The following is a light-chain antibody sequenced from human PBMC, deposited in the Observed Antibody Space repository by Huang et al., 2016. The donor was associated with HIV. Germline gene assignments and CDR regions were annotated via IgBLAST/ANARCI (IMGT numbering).Light chain of an antibody. Sequence: DIQLTQSPSSLSVSVGDTVIITCRASKSISTYLNWYQHQPGKAPKLLIAAASSLKSGSQSTCNGSGSRTDFTLTIDRLQQRDFATSYDQQRNTSAYTFGQGTKLEIK. CDR3: QQRNTSAYT. J-gene: IGKJ2*01. CDR2: AAS. CDR1: KSISTY. V-gene: IGKV1-39*01.